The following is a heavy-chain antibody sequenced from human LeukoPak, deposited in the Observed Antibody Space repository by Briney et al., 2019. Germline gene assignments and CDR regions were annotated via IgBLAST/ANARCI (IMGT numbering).Heavy chain of an antibody. J-gene: IGHJ4*02. CDR1: GFTVSSNY. Sequence: GGSLRLSCAASGFTVSSNYMSWVRQAPGKGMEWVSVIYSGGSTYYADSVKGRFTISRDNSKNTLYVQMNSLKTEDTAVYYCARGGSYRHFDYWGQGTLVTVSS. V-gene: IGHV3-53*01. CDR3: ARGGSYRHFDY. CDR2: IYSGGST. D-gene: IGHD1-26*01.